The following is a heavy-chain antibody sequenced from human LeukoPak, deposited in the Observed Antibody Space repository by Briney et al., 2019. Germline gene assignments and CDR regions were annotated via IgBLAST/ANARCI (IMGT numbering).Heavy chain of an antibody. CDR2: INPNSGVT. D-gene: IGHD2-21*01. CDR3: ARGGVIDAFDF. J-gene: IGHJ3*01. CDR1: GYTFTGYY. Sequence: ASVKVSCKASGYTFTGYYLHWVRQAPGQGLEWMGWINPNSGVTKSAQKFQGGVTMTRDTSISTAYMELSRLRSDDTAVFYCARGGVIDAFDFWGQGTMVTVSS. V-gene: IGHV1-2*02.